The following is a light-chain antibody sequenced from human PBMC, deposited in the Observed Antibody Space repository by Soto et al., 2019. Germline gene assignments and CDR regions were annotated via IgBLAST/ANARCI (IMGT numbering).Light chain of an antibody. CDR1: QSVSSY. CDR2: DAS. V-gene: IGKV3D-15*01. J-gene: IGKJ5*01. CDR3: QQYNNWPPIT. Sequence: EIVMTQSPATLSVSPGERYTLSCMASQSVSSYLAWYQQKPGQAPRLLIYDASNRATGIPARFSGSGSGTEFILTISSLQSEDFGVYYCQQYNNWPPITFGQGTRLDIK.